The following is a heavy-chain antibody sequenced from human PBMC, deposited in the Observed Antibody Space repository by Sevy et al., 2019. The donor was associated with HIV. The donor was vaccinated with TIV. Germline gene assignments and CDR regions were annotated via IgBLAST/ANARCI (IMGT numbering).Heavy chain of an antibody. V-gene: IGHV3-30*18. CDR3: AKDPGAYYYYMDV. CDR1: GFTFSSYG. Sequence: GSLRLSCAASGFTFSSYGMPWVRQAPGKGLEWVAVISYDGSNKYYADSVKGRFTISRDNSKNTLYLQMNSLRAEDTAVYYCAKDPGAYYYYMDVWGKGTTVTVSS. J-gene: IGHJ6*03. CDR2: ISYDGSNK.